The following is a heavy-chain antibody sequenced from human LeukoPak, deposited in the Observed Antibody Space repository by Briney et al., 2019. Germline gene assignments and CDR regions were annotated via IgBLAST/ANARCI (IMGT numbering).Heavy chain of an antibody. CDR1: GFTFSSYS. J-gene: IGHJ4*02. CDR3: ARDRVGSPEGY. Sequence: AGGSLRLSCAASGFTFSSYSMNWVRQAPGKGLEWVSYISSSSSTIYYADSVKGRFTISRDNAKNSLYLQMNSLRAEDTAVYYCARDRVGSPEGYWGQGTLVTVSS. D-gene: IGHD3-10*01. V-gene: IGHV3-48*01. CDR2: ISSSSSTI.